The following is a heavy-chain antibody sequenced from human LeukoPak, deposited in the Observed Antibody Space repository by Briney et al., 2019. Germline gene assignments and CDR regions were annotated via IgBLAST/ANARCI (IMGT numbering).Heavy chain of an antibody. D-gene: IGHD3-22*01. J-gene: IGHJ4*02. CDR2: IIGDGSLI. Sequence: GGSLRLSCAASGFTFSRSWMHWVRQVPGKGLVWVSCIIGDGSLIHYADSVKGRFTVSRDNAKNTLYLQMNSLRAEDTAVYYCAKGLYYYDGSGYPNWGQGTLVTVSS. V-gene: IGHV3-74*01. CDR3: AKGLYYYDGSGYPN. CDR1: GFTFSRSW.